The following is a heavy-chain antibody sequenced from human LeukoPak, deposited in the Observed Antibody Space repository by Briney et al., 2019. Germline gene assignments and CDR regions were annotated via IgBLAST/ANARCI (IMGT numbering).Heavy chain of an antibody. CDR1: GFTFGNYG. CDR3: ARAQTYGDSRLLLDY. Sequence: GGSLRLSCAASGFTFGNYGMSWVRQAPGKGLEWVSGINWNGGSTGYADSVEGRFTISRDNAKNSQYLQMNSLRVEDTALYYCARAQTYGDSRLLLDYWGQGTLVTVSS. CDR2: INWNGGST. V-gene: IGHV3-20*04. J-gene: IGHJ4*02. D-gene: IGHD2-21*02.